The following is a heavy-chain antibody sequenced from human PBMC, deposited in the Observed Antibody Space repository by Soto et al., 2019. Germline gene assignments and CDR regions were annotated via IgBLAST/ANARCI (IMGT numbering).Heavy chain of an antibody. D-gene: IGHD6-13*01. CDR1: GGSFSGYY. V-gene: IGHV4-34*01. CDR2: INHSGST. J-gene: IGHJ4*02. Sequence: SETLSLTCAVYGGSFSGYYWSWIRQPPGKGLEWIGEINHSGSTNYNPSLKSRVTISVDTSKNQFSLKLSSVTAADTAVYYCARGSSSSWYNNWGQGTLVTVSS. CDR3: ARGSSSSWYNN.